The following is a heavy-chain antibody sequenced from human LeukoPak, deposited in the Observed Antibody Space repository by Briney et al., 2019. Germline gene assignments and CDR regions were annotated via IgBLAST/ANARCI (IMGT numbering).Heavy chain of an antibody. CDR1: GFTFSRYW. J-gene: IGHJ3*01. CDR2: INEDGGQK. Sequence: GGSLRLSCAASGFTFSRYWMTWVRQAPGKGLDWVANINEDGGQKYYVDSVKGRFTISRDNPRGSLYLQMNSLRAEDSAVYYCARDDRSTRSSFGLDAYDVWGQGTMATVSS. V-gene: IGHV3-7*01. CDR3: ARDDRSTRSSFGLDAYDV. D-gene: IGHD1-26*01.